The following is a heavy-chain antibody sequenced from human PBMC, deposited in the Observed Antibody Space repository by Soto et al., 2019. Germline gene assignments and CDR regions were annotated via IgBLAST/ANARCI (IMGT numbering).Heavy chain of an antibody. J-gene: IGHJ4*02. D-gene: IGHD1-26*01. CDR3: AKGDGRIVPRHFDD. Sequence: LRLSCAASGFTFSDYAMSWVRQAPGKGLEWVSSISSGGGSPYYADSVKGRFTISRNNSKNTLFLQMNNLRAEDTAIYYCAKGDGRIVPRHFDDWGQGTLVTVSS. CDR1: GFTFSDYA. CDR2: ISSGGGSP. V-gene: IGHV3-23*01.